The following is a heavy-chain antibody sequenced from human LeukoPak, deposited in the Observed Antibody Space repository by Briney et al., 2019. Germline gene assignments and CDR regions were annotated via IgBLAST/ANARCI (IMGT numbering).Heavy chain of an antibody. V-gene: IGHV1-69*06. CDR2: IIPIFGTA. CDR3: ARDQGPGMATIMNYYYMDV. J-gene: IGHJ6*03. D-gene: IGHD5-24*01. Sequence: GASVKVSCKASGGTFSSYAISWVRQAPGQGLEWMGGIIPIFGTANCAQKFQGRVTITADKSTSTAYMELSSLRSEDTAVYYCARDQGPGMATIMNYYYMDVWGKGTTVTVSS. CDR1: GGTFSSYA.